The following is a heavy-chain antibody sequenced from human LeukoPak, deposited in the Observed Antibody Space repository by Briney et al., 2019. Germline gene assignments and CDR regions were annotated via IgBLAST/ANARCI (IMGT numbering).Heavy chain of an antibody. CDR3: ARVSRGNWFDP. CDR1: GGSISSSSYY. Sequence: SETLSLTCTVSGGSISSSSYYWGWIRQPPGKGLEWIGSIYYSGSTYYNPSLKSRVTISVDTSKNQFSLKLSSVTAADTAVYYCARVSRGNWFDPWGQETLVTVSS. J-gene: IGHJ5*02. CDR2: IYYSGST. D-gene: IGHD1-26*01. V-gene: IGHV4-39*07.